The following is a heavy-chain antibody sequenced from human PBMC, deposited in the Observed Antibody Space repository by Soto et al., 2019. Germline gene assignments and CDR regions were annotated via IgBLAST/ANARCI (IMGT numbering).Heavy chain of an antibody. J-gene: IGHJ4*02. CDR2: INTSGGST. CDR1: GYTFTTYY. D-gene: IGHD6-19*01. CDR3: ARVEAVAGTPCDY. Sequence: QVQLVQSGAEVKKPGASVKVSCKASGYTFTTYYMHWVRQAPGQGLEWMGIINTSGGSTTYAQKIQRRVTMTRDTSTSTVYMELSSLRSEATAVYYCARVEAVAGTPCDYWGEGTLVTVSS. V-gene: IGHV1-46*01.